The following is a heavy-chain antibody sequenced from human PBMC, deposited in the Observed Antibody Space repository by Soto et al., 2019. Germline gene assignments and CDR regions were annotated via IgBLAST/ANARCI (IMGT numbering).Heavy chain of an antibody. CDR1: GYTFTSYG. D-gene: IGHD1-26*01. V-gene: IGHV1-18*01. CDR2: ISAYNGNT. CDR3: ARVGLRGSLSPSL. Sequence: QVQLVQSGAEVKKPGPSVKVSCKASGYTFTSYGISWVRQAPGQGLERMGWISAYNGNTNYAQKLQGRVTMTTDTCTSTADMELRSPRSDDTAVYYCARVGLRGSLSPSLWGQGTLVTVSS. J-gene: IGHJ1*01.